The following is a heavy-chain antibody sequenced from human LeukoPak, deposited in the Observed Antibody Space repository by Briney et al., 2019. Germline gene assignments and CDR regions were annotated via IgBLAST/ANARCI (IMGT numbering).Heavy chain of an antibody. D-gene: IGHD3-22*01. V-gene: IGHV3-30*02. J-gene: IGHJ4*02. CDR2: IGYDGSNK. Sequence: GGSLRLSCAASGLPFSSYGIHWVRQAPGKGLEWVAFIGYDGSNKYYADSVKGRFTISRDNSKNTLYLQMNSLRAETTAEYYCAKGSGYYFDDWGQGTLVTVSS. CDR3: AKGSGYYFDD. CDR1: GLPFSSYG.